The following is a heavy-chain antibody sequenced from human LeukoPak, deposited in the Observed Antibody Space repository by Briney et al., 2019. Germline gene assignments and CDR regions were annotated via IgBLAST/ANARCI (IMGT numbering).Heavy chain of an antibody. CDR3: ARAWGGPSCSGGNCYSGFDI. D-gene: IGHD2-15*01. V-gene: IGHV3-21*01. J-gene: IGHJ4*02. CDR1: GFTFSNYA. Sequence: GGSLRLSCAVSGFTFSNYAMAWVRQAPGKGLEWVSSLSSSSSYIYYADSVKGRFTISRDNAKNSLSLQMNSLRAEDTAVYYCARAWGGPSCSGGNCYSGFDIWGQGTLVTVSA. CDR2: LSSSSSYI.